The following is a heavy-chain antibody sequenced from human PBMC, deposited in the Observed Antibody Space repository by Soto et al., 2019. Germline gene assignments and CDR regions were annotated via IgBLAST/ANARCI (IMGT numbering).Heavy chain of an antibody. D-gene: IGHD3-10*01. J-gene: IGHJ5*02. CDR2: IYYSGST. CDR3: ARVPITMVRGDKRFDP. Sequence: PSETLSLTCTVSGGSISSYYWSWIRQPPGKGLEWIGYIYYSGSTNYNPSLKSRVTISVDTSKNQLSLKLSSVTAADTAVYYCARVPITMVRGDKRFDPWGQGTLVTVPQ. V-gene: IGHV4-59*01. CDR1: GGSISSYY.